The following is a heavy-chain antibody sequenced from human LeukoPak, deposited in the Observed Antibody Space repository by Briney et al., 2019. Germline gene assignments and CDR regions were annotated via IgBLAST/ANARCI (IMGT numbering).Heavy chain of an antibody. CDR1: GGSFSGYY. V-gene: IGHV4-34*01. J-gene: IGHJ4*02. CDR2: INHSGST. Sequence: SETVSLTCAVYGGSFSGYYWSWLRQPPGKGLEWIGEINHSGSTNYNPSLKSRVTISVDTSKNQFSLKLSSVSATSTPVNFGARGRWFGGVVGFDDEGQGTLVTVSS. CDR3: ARGRWFGGVVGFDD. D-gene: IGHD2-8*02.